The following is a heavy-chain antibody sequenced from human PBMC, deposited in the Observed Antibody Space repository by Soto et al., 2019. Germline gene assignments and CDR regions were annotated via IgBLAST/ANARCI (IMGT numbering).Heavy chain of an antibody. CDR2: INPYNANT. CDR1: GYTFTNHG. J-gene: IGHJ3*02. D-gene: IGHD3-16*01. CDR3: ARDRVAGIWGDAFDI. V-gene: IGHV1-18*04. Sequence: QVQLVQSGTEVKKPGASVKVSCKTSGYTFTNHGINWVRQAPGQGLEWMGWINPYNANTTYAQKLQGRVTTTTDTSTTTAYMDLRSLTSDDPAVYYWARDRVAGIWGDAFDIWGQGTVVTVSS.